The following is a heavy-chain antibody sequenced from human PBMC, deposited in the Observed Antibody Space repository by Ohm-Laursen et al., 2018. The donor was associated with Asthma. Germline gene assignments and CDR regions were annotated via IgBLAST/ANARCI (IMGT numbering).Heavy chain of an antibody. D-gene: IGHD5-12*01. Sequence: GTLSLTCTVSGGSISSFNWSWIRQPPGKGLEWIGYVFDSGSTHYNPSLKSRVTISVDTSKKQFYLKLSSVTAADTAVYYCARVGFFETSAYFETFDPWGQGTLVTVSS. J-gene: IGHJ5*02. V-gene: IGHV4-59*01. CDR1: GGSISSFN. CDR3: ARVGFFETSAYFETFDP. CDR2: VFDSGST.